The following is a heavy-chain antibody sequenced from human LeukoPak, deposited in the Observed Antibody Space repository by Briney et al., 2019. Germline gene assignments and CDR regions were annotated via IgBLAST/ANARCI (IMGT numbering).Heavy chain of an antibody. Sequence: PSETLSLTCTVSGASISSGGYYWSWIRQHPGKGLEWIGYIYYSGNTYYNPSLKSRVTIPVDASKNQFSLNLSSVTAADTAVYYCAGLEENCSGGSCYWYFDLWGRGTLVTVSS. V-gene: IGHV4-31*03. D-gene: IGHD2-15*01. CDR3: AGLEENCSGGSCYWYFDL. J-gene: IGHJ2*01. CDR1: GASISSGGYY. CDR2: IYYSGNT.